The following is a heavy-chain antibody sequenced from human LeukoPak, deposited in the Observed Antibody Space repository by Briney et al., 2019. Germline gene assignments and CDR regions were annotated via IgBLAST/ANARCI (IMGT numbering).Heavy chain of an antibody. CDR2: MNPNSGNT. D-gene: IGHD3-22*01. CDR1: GYTFTSYD. Sequence: GASVKVSCKASGYTFTSYDINWVRQATGQGLEWMGWMNPNSGNTGYAQKFQGRVTMTRNTSISTAYMELSSLRSEDTAVYYCARGPDSSGYYYYYMDVWGKGTTVTISS. J-gene: IGHJ6*03. V-gene: IGHV1-8*01. CDR3: ARGPDSSGYYYYYMDV.